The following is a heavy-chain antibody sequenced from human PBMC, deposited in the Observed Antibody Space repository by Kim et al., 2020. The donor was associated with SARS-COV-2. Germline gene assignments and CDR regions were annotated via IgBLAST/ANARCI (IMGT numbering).Heavy chain of an antibody. CDR3: VRQGSSWHRDSQGSAFEI. D-gene: IGHD6-13*01. CDR1: GFTFSTYD. Sequence: GGSLRLSCAASGFTFSTYDMHWVRQPPGKGLEWVSAIGPLFDTIYAASVGGRITSSCDNADNSLYLQMTSLRAGDAAVYYCVRQGSSWHRDSQGSAFEIWGQGTPGSVSP. J-gene: IGHJ3*02. V-gene: IGHV3-13*01. CDR2: IGPLFDT.